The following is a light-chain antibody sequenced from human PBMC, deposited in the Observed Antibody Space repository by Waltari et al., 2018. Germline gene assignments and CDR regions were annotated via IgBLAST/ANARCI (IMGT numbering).Light chain of an antibody. CDR3: QQLNSYPPT. CDR1: QGITTY. V-gene: IGKV1-9*01. J-gene: IGKJ3*01. Sequence: DIQLTQSPSFLSASVGDRVSITCRASQGITTYLAWYQQKPGKAPKLLIFAASTLQSGVPSRFRGSGSGTEFTLTINSLRPEDFATYYCQQLNSYPPTFGPGTEVDI. CDR2: AAS.